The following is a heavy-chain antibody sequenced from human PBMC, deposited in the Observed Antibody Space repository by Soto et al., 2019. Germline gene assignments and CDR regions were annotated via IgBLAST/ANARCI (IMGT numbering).Heavy chain of an antibody. CDR3: AKGYNWNDVWFDY. CDR2: ISWNSGSI. D-gene: IGHD1-20*01. V-gene: IGHV3-9*01. Sequence: GGSLRLSCAASGFTFDDYAMHWVRQAPGKGLEWVSGISWNSGSIGYADSVKGRFTISRDNAKNSLYLQMNSLRAEDTALYYCAKGYNWNDVWFDYWGQGTLVTVSS. CDR1: GFTFDDYA. J-gene: IGHJ4*02.